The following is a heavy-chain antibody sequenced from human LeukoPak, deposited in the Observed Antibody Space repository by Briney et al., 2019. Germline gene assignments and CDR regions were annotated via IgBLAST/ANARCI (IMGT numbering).Heavy chain of an antibody. D-gene: IGHD2-2*01. CDR1: GGTFSSYA. CDR2: IIPIFGTA. J-gene: IGHJ6*04. V-gene: IGHV1-69*01. CDR3: ARTSDIVVVPAAPGGGPYYYYGMDV. Sequence: AASVKVSCKASGGTFSSYAISCVRQAPGQGLEWMGGIIPIFGTANYAQKFQGRVTITADESTSTAYMELSSLRSEDTAVYYCARTSDIVVVPAAPGGGPYYYYGMDVWGKGTTVTVSS.